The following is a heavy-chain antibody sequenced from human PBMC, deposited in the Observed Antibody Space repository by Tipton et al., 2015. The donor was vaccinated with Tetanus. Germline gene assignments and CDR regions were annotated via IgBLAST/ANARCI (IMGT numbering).Heavy chain of an antibody. Sequence: TLSLTCVVSGYSISSGYYWGWIRQPPGKGPEWIASIYRSGSASYNPSLKSRVTISVDTSKNQFSLNLSSLTAADTAVYYCARVPPLATVYLGYWGQGTLVTVSS. CDR1: GYSISSGYY. CDR2: IYRSGSA. D-gene: IGHD5-24*01. J-gene: IGHJ4*02. V-gene: IGHV4-38-2*01. CDR3: ARVPPLATVYLGY.